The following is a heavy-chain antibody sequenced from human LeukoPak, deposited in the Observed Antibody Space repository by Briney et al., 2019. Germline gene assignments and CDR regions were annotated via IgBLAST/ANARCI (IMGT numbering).Heavy chain of an antibody. CDR1: GYSISSGDY. Sequence: SETLSLTCTVSGYSISSGDYWSWFRQPAGKGLEWIGRIYPTGSTNYNPSLKSRVTISVDTSKNQFSLKLRSVTAADTAVYYCARGCGQLLPYYFDYWGQGTLVTVSS. V-gene: IGHV4-61*02. CDR3: ARGCGQLLPYYFDY. D-gene: IGHD6-19*01. J-gene: IGHJ4*02. CDR2: IYPTGST.